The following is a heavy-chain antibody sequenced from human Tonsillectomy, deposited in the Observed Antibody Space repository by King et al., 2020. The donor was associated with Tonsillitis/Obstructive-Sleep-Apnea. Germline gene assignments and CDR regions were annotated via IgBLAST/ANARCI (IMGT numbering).Heavy chain of an antibody. CDR1: GGTFSSYA. J-gene: IGHJ6*02. D-gene: IGHD5-12*01. Sequence: VQLVESGAEVKKPGSSVKVSCKASGGTFSSYAISWVRQAPGKGLECMGGIIPILGIANYAQKIQGRVTITADKSTSTAYMELSSLRSEDTAVYYCATSGYDSPYYYYCGMDVWRQGTTVTVSS. CDR2: IIPILGIA. V-gene: IGHV1-69*10. CDR3: ATSGYDSPYYYYCGMDV.